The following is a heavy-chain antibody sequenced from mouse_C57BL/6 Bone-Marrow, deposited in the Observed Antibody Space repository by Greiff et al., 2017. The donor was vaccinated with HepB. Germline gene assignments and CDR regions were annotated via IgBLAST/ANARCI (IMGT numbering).Heavy chain of an antibody. V-gene: IGHV1-15*01. CDR1: GYTFTDYE. CDR3: TKTAQATSWFAY. Sequence: QVQLKQSGAELVRPGASVTLSCKASGYTFTDYEMHWVKQTPVHGLEWIGAIDPETGGTAYNQKFKGKAILTADKSSSTAYMELRSLTSEDSAVYYCTKTAQATSWFAYWGPGTLVTVSA. CDR2: IDPETGGT. J-gene: IGHJ3*01. D-gene: IGHD3-2*02.